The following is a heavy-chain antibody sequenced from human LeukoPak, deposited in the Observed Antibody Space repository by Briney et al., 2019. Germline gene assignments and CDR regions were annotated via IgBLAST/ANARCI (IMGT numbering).Heavy chain of an antibody. CDR1: GFTFSSYA. D-gene: IGHD4-11*01. V-gene: IGHV3-23*01. CDR2: ISGSGGST. J-gene: IGHJ4*02. CDR3: AKDTGVTTSYY. Sequence: GGSLRLSCAASGFTFSSYAMSWVRQAPGKGLEWVSAISGSGGSTYYADSVKGRFTIYRDNSKNTLYLQMNSLRAEDTAVYYCAKDTGVTTSYYWGQGTLVTVSS.